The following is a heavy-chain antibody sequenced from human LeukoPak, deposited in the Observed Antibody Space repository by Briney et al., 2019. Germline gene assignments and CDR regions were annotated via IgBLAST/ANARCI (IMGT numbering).Heavy chain of an antibody. CDR2: INHRGST. CDR3: ASSVGSTDY. Sequence: SETLSLTCAVYGESLSKYYWTWIRQSPGKGLEWIGEINHRGSTTHNPSLKSRVTLSVDTSKPQFSLKLTSVTAADAAVYYCASSVGSTDYWGQGTLVTVSS. CDR1: GESLSKYY. V-gene: IGHV4-34*01. J-gene: IGHJ4*02. D-gene: IGHD1-26*01.